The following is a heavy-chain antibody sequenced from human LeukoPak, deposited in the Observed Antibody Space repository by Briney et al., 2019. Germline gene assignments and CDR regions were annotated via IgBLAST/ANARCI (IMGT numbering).Heavy chain of an antibody. CDR1: GFTFSNFG. CDR3: ARDRIGKYSIDY. J-gene: IGHJ4*02. V-gene: IGHV3-33*08. CDR2: ISDNGRRT. D-gene: IGHD2-15*01. Sequence: PGGSLRLSCAASGFTFSNFGLNWVRQAPGKGLEWVAFISDNGRRTYYLESVKGLFTISRADSKNTLYLQMNSLRVEDTAVYYCARDRIGKYSIDYWGQGTLVTVSS.